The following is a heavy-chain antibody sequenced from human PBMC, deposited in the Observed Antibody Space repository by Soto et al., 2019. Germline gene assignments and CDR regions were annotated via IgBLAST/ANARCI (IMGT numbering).Heavy chain of an antibody. J-gene: IGHJ6*02. D-gene: IGHD2-2*01. Sequence: GGSLRLSCAASGFTFSSYEMNWVRQAPGQGLERVSYISSSGSTIYYADSVKGRFTISRDNAKNSLYLQMNSLRAEDTAVYYCAIGRYFSSTSGYGFYHYGMDVWGQGTTVTVSS. CDR1: GFTFSSYE. CDR3: AIGRYFSSTSGYGFYHYGMDV. CDR2: ISSSGSTI. V-gene: IGHV3-48*03.